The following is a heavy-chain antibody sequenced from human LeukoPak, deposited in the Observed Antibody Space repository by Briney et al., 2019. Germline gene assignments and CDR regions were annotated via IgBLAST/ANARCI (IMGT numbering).Heavy chain of an antibody. Sequence: GASVKVSCKASGYTFTSYGISWVRQAPGQGLEWMGWISAYNGNTNYAQKLQGRVTMTTDTSTSTAYMELSRLRSDDTAVYYCATSKLILSLFDYWGQGTLVTVSS. CDR1: GYTFTSYG. V-gene: IGHV1-18*01. J-gene: IGHJ4*02. D-gene: IGHD2-15*01. CDR2: ISAYNGNT. CDR3: ATSKLILSLFDY.